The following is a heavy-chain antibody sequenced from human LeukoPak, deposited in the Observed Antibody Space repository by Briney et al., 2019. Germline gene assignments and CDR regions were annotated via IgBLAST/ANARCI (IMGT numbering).Heavy chain of an antibody. CDR2: INPNSGGT. CDR3: ARENCSGGSCYSCFDL. J-gene: IGHJ2*01. CDR1: GYTFTGYY. Sequence: ASVKVSCKASGYTFTGYYMHWVRQAPGQGLEWMGWINPNSGGTNYAQKFQGRVTMTRDTSISTAYMELSRLRSDDTAVYYCARENCSGGSCYSCFDLWGRGTLVTVSS. D-gene: IGHD2-15*01. V-gene: IGHV1-2*02.